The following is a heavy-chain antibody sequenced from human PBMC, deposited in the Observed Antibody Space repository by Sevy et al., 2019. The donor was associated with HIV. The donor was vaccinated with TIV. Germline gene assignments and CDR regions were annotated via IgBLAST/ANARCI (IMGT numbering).Heavy chain of an antibody. CDR3: AKALNPALESMIEVIFRSLKGFDV. J-gene: IGHJ3*01. D-gene: IGHD3-22*01. Sequence: GGSLRLSCAASGFTFNTHAMNWVRQAAGKGLEWVSVISGIGSSTYYADSVKGRFTISRDNSKNTLYLQMNSLRADDTVVYYCAKALNPALESMIEVIFRSLKGFDVWGQGTMVTVSS. CDR1: GFTFNTHA. V-gene: IGHV3-23*01. CDR2: ISGIGSST.